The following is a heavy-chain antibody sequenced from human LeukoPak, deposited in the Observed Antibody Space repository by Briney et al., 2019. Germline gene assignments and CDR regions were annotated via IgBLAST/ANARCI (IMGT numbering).Heavy chain of an antibody. CDR1: GGSISGYY. CDR3: ARGRRQLDN. CDR2: TAFGGST. J-gene: IGHJ4*02. Sequence: PSETLSLTCSVSGGSISGYYWSWLRQSPGKRLEWIAYTAFGGSTDHNPSLKSRVTISMDTSKNQVSLELYSTTTADTAVYYCARGRRQLDNWGQGTQVTVSS. V-gene: IGHV4-59*01. D-gene: IGHD6-19*01.